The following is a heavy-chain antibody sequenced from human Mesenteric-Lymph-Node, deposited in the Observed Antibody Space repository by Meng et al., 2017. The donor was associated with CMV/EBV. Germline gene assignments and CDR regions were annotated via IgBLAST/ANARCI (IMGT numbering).Heavy chain of an antibody. D-gene: IGHD2-2*01. J-gene: IGHJ5*02. CDR3: ARVGRESSPSPRFDP. CDR1: KYTCTGYC. Sequence: SKYTCTGYCIHWVRQAPGQGLEGMGWINPSTSVTIYAQKFHGRVTMTRDTPVSSVYMELSRLTSDDAAMYYCARVGRESSPSPRFDPWGQGSLVTVSS. V-gene: IGHV1-2*02. CDR2: INPSTSVT.